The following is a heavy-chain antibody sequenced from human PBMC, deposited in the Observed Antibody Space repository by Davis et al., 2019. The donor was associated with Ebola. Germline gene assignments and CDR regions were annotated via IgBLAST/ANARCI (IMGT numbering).Heavy chain of an antibody. CDR2: IDPSDSYT. CDR3: ARGGTDYYAMDV. CDR1: GYRFTSYW. Sequence: GESLKISCKGSGYRFTSYWISWVRQMPGKGLEWMGRIDPSDSYTNYSPSFQGHVTISADKSISTAYLQWSSLKASDTAMYYCARGGTDYYAMDVWGQGTTVTVSS. V-gene: IGHV5-10-1*01. J-gene: IGHJ6*02.